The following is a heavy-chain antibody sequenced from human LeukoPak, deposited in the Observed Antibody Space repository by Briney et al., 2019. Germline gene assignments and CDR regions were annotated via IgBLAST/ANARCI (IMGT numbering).Heavy chain of an antibody. D-gene: IGHD2-15*01. Sequence: AASVKVSCKASGYTFTSYGISWVRQAPGQGLEWMGWISAYNGNTNYAQKFQGRVTITADKSTSTAYMELSSLRSEDTAVYYCARQSEDSEDYYYYGMDVWGQGTTVTVSS. CDR2: ISAYNGNT. CDR1: GYTFTSYG. V-gene: IGHV1-18*01. CDR3: ARQSEDSEDYYYYGMDV. J-gene: IGHJ6*02.